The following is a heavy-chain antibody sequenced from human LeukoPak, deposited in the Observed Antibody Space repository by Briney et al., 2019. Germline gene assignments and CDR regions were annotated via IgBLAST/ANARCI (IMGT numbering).Heavy chain of an antibody. J-gene: IGHJ4*02. D-gene: IGHD4-23*01. V-gene: IGHV1-8*01. CDR2: MNPNSGST. Sequence: ASVKVSCKASGYTFTSYDINWVRQATGQGLEWMGWMNPNSGSTGYAQKFQGRVTMTRNTSISTAYMELSSLRSEDTAVYYCARSRTVVTTLYPHFVYWGQGTLVTVSS. CDR1: GYTFTSYD. CDR3: ARSRTVVTTLYPHFVY.